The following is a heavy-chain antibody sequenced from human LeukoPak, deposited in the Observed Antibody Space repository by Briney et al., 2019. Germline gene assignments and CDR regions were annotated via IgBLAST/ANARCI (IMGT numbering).Heavy chain of an antibody. CDR2: IKQDGSEN. CDR3: ARDRTIHDY. J-gene: IGHJ4*02. Sequence: GGSLRLSCAASGFTFSSYWMTWVRQAPGKGLEWVANIKQDGSENYYVDSVKGRFTISRDNAKNSLYLQMNSLRVEDTALYYCARDRTIHDYWGQGTLVTVSS. CDR1: GFTFSSYW. D-gene: IGHD4/OR15-4a*01. V-gene: IGHV3-7*01.